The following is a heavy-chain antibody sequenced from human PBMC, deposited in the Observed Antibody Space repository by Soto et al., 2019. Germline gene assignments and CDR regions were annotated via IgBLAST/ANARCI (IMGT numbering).Heavy chain of an antibody. CDR2: VYYTGTT. CDR1: GDSISPHY. J-gene: IGHJ5*02. Sequence: LTCTVSGDSISPHYWTWVRRPPGKGLEWVGYVYYTGTTMYNPSLKSRVTISVDTSKNQFSLKLNSVTAADTAVYYCARNSGSYYRWFDPWGQGTLVTVSS. CDR3: ARNSGSYYRWFDP. V-gene: IGHV4-59*11. D-gene: IGHD1-26*01.